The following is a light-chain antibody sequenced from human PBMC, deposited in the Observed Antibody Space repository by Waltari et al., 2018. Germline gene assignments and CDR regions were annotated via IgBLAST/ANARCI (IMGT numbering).Light chain of an antibody. CDR2: GAS. CDR3: QQYGSSLPYT. V-gene: IGKV4-1*01. CDR1: QSVLFSSNSKNY. J-gene: IGKJ2*01. Sequence: DIVMTQSPDSLAVSLGERATINCKSSQSVLFSSNSKNYLAWYQQKPGQAPRLLIYGASSRATGIPDRFSGSGSGTDFTLTISRLEPEDFAVYYCQQYGSSLPYTFGQGTKLEIK.